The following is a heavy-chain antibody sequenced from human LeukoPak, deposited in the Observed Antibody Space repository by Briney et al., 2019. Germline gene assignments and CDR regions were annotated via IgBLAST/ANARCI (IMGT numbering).Heavy chain of an antibody. J-gene: IGHJ4*02. V-gene: IGHV4-59*01. CDR3: ASAEYSSPAPGY. CDR2: IYYSGST. Sequence: SETLSLTCTVSGGSISSYYWSWIRQPPGKGLEYIGYIYYSGSTNYNPSLKSRVTISVDTSKNQFSLKLSSVTAADTAVYYCASAEYSSPAPGYWGQGTLVTVSS. CDR1: GGSISSYY. D-gene: IGHD6-6*01.